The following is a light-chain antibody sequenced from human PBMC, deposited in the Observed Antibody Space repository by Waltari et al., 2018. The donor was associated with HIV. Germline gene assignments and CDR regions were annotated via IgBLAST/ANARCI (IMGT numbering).Light chain of an antibody. CDR3: AAWDDSLSGVV. CDR1: ISNIGRRY. V-gene: IGLV1-47*01. CDR2: RNN. J-gene: IGLJ2*01. Sequence: QSVLTQPPSASRTPVQRVTISCSGSISNIGRRYVSCYQHLPGKHPKLLIYRNNQRPSGVPERFSGSKSGTSASRAISGLRSEDEADYYCAAWDDSLSGVVFGGGTKLTVL.